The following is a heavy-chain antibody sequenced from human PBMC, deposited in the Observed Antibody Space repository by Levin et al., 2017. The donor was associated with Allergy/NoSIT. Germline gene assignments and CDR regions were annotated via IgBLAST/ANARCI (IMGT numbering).Heavy chain of an antibody. CDR3: AGGESGVTFDY. Sequence: ASVKVSCKASGYTLTGYFMHWVRQAPGQGLEWMGWINPHSGGTNYAQKFQGRVTMARDTSISTAYMELTSLRSDDTAVYYCAGGESGVTFDYWGQGTQVTVSS. CDR1: GYTLTGYF. D-gene: IGHD3-10*01. CDR2: INPHSGGT. V-gene: IGHV1-2*02. J-gene: IGHJ4*02.